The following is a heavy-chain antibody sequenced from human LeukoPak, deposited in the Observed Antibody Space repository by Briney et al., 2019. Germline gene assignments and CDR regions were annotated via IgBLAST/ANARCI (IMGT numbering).Heavy chain of an antibody. CDR1: GGSISSGGYY. CDR3: ARETRSDTHYGDYGLVDY. Sequence: SQTLSLTCTVSGGSISSGGYYWSWIRQHPGKGLEWMGYIYYSGSTYYNPSLKSRVTISVDTSKNQFSLKLSSVTAADTAVYYCARETRSDTHYGDYGLVDYWGQGTLVTVSS. D-gene: IGHD4-17*01. V-gene: IGHV4-31*03. CDR2: IYYSGST. J-gene: IGHJ4*02.